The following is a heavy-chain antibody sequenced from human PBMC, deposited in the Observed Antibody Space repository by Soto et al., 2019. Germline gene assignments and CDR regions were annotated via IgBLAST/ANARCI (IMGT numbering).Heavy chain of an antibody. Sequence: SETLSLTCSVSGGSISSGDYYWNWIRQPPGKGLEWIGHIYYSGSTYYNPSLKSRVTISVDRSKNQFSLKLSSVTAADTAVYYCARYSIAARRGIDYWGQGTLVTVSS. V-gene: IGHV4-30-4*01. D-gene: IGHD6-6*01. CDR3: ARYSIAARRGIDY. CDR2: IYYSGST. CDR1: GGSISSGDYY. J-gene: IGHJ4*02.